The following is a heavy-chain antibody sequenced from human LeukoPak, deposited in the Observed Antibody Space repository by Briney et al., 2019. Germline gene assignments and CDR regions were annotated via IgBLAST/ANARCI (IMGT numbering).Heavy chain of an antibody. CDR1: GYTFPSYD. J-gene: IGHJ4*02. D-gene: IGHD6-13*01. CDR2: KNPNSGNT. Sequence: ASVKVSCKASGYTFPSYDINWVRQATGQGLEWMGWKNPNSGNTGYAQKFQGRVTMTRNTSISTAYMELNSLRSEDTAVYYCARVIGAAATSVDYWGQGSLVTVSS. CDR3: ARVIGAAATSVDY. V-gene: IGHV1-8*01.